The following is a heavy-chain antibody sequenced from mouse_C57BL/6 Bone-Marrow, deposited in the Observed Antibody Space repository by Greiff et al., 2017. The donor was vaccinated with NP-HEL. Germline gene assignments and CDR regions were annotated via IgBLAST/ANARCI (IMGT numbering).Heavy chain of an antibody. V-gene: IGHV1-15*01. Sequence: QVHVKQSGAELVRPGASVTLSCKASGYTFTDYEMHWVKRTPVHGLEWIGAIDPETGGTAYNQKFKGKAILTADKSSSTAYMELRSLTSEDSAVYYCTTYSFDYWGQGTTLTVSS. CDR1: GYTFTDYE. J-gene: IGHJ2*01. D-gene: IGHD2-10*01. CDR2: IDPETGGT. CDR3: TTYSFDY.